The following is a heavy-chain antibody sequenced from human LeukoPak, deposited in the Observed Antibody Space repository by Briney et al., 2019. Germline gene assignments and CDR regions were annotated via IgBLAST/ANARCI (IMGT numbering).Heavy chain of an antibody. Sequence: SETLSLTCAVYGGSFSGYYWSWIRQPPGKGLEWIGEINHSGSTNYNPSLKSRVTISVDTSKNQSSLKLSSVTAADTAVYYCAREGYGSGSYYYYYYYMDVWGKGTTVTISS. CDR3: AREGYGSGSYYYYYYYMDV. CDR2: INHSGST. J-gene: IGHJ6*03. CDR1: GGSFSGYY. V-gene: IGHV4-34*01. D-gene: IGHD3-10*01.